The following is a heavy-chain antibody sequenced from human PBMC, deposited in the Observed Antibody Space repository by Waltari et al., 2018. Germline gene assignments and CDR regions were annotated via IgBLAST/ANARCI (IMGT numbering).Heavy chain of an antibody. V-gene: IGHV3-7*01. CDR2: IKKDGGEE. CDR3: ARDQWFAFDI. J-gene: IGHJ3*02. D-gene: IGHD3-22*01. CDR1: GFTLCSYW. Sequence: EVQLVESGGGLVQPGGSLRLSCAASGFTLCSYWMSWVRQAPGKGLEWVANIKKDGGEEYYVDSVRGRFTISRDNAKNSLFLQMNSLRPEDTAVYYCARDQWFAFDIWGQGTMVTVSS.